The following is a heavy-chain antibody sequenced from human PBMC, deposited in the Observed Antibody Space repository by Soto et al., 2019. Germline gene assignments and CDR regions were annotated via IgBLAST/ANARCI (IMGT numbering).Heavy chain of an antibody. D-gene: IGHD5-12*01. CDR2: ISSSSSTI. CDR3: ARDRRTNGYDVSGMDV. J-gene: IGHJ6*02. Sequence: GGSLRLSCAASGFTFSSYSMNWVRQAPGKGLEWVSYISSSSSTIYYADSVKGRFTISRDNAKNSLYLQMNSLRDEDTAVYYCARDRRTNGYDVSGMDVWGQGTTVTVSS. V-gene: IGHV3-48*02. CDR1: GFTFSSYS.